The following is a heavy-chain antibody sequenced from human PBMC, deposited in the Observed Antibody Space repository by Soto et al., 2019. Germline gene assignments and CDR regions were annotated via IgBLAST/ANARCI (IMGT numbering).Heavy chain of an antibody. CDR1: GYTFTSYD. J-gene: IGHJ6*03. CDR3: ASGSTVTMSPYYYYMDV. V-gene: IGHV1-8*01. Sequence: ASVKVSCKASGYTFTSYDINWVRQATGQGLEWMGWMNPNSGNTGYAQKFQGRVTMTTNTSISTAYMELRSLRSEDTAVYYCASGSTVTMSPYYYYMDVWGKGTTVTVSS. CDR2: MNPNSGNT. D-gene: IGHD4-17*01.